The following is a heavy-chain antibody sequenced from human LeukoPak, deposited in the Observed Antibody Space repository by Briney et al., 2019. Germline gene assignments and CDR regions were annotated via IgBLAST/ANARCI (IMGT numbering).Heavy chain of an antibody. CDR3: ARGTKYGGYDEY. CDR2: ISAYYGNT. Sequence: ASVKVSCKASGYTFTSYAISWVRQAPGQGLEWMGWISAYYGNTNYAQKVQGRVTITTDTSTSTAYMEMRSLRSDDTAVYSCARGTKYGGYDEYWGQGTLVTVSS. CDR1: GYTFTSYA. D-gene: IGHD4-23*01. V-gene: IGHV1-18*01. J-gene: IGHJ4*02.